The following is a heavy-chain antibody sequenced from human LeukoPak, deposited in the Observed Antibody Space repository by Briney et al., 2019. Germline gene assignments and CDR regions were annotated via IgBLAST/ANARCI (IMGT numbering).Heavy chain of an antibody. CDR2: IIPIFGTA. J-gene: IGHJ5*02. CDR3: ARGAAAGTNWFDP. D-gene: IGHD6-13*01. CDR1: GGTFSSYA. V-gene: IGHV1-69*13. Sequence: SVKVSCKASGGTFSSYAISWVRQAPGQGLEWMGGIIPIFGTANYAQKFQSRVTITADEPTSTAYMELSSLRSEDTAVYYCARGAAAGTNWFDPWGQGTLVTVSS.